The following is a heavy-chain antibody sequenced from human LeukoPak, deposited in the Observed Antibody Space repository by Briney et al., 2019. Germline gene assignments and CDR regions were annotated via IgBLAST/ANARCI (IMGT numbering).Heavy chain of an antibody. CDR3: ARDQGYSSSGWFDP. Sequence: PGGSLRLSCAASGFTFSSYWMSWVRQAPGKGLEWMANIKQDGSEKYYVDSVKGRFTISRDNAKNSLYLQMNSLRAEDTAVYYCARDQGYSSSGWFDPWGQGTLVTVSS. CDR2: IKQDGSEK. J-gene: IGHJ5*02. D-gene: IGHD6-13*01. CDR1: GFTFSSYW. V-gene: IGHV3-7*01.